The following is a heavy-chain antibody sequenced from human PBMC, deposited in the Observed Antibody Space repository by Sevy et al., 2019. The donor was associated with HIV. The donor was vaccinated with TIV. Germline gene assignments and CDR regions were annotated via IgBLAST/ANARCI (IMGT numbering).Heavy chain of an antibody. V-gene: IGHV3-30*02. D-gene: IGHD3-22*01. CDR1: GFTFSSYG. CDR3: AKDGSRITMIVVAQYYFDY. Sequence: GGSLRLSCAASGFTFSSYGMHWVRQSPGKGLEWVAFIRYDGSNKYYADSVKGRLTISRDNSKNTLYLQMNSLRAEETAVYYCAKDGSRITMIVVAQYYFDYWGQGTLVTVSS. J-gene: IGHJ4*02. CDR2: IRYDGSNK.